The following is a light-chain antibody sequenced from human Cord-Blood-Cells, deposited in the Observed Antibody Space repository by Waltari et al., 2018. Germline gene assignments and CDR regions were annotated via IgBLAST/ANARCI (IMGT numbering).Light chain of an antibody. CDR2: EVS. Sequence: QSALTQPASVSGSPGQSITTPCTGTSSDVGSYNLVAWSKQHPGKAPKLMIYEVSKRPSGVSNRFSGSKSGNTASLTISGLQAEDEADYYCCSYAGSSTWVFGGGTKLTVL. CDR1: SSDVGSYNL. CDR3: CSYAGSSTWV. J-gene: IGLJ3*02. V-gene: IGLV2-23*02.